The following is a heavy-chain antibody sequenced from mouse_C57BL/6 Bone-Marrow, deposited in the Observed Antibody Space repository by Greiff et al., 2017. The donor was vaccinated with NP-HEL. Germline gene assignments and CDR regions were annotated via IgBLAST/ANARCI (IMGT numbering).Heavy chain of an antibody. J-gene: IGHJ4*01. V-gene: IGHV1-72*01. Sequence: VQLQESGAELVKPGASVKLSCKASGYTFTSYWMHWVKQRPGRGLEWIGRIDPNSGGTKYNEKFKSKATLTVDNPSSTAYMQLSSLTSEDSAVYYCARYRELYYYARDYWGQGTSVTVSS. CDR3: ARYRELYYYARDY. CDR2: IDPNSGGT. D-gene: IGHD2-14*01. CDR1: GYTFTSYW.